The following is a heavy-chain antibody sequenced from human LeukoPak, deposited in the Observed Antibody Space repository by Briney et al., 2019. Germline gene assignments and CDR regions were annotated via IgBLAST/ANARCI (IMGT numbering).Heavy chain of an antibody. Sequence: SGTLSLTCAVSGSSISSSNWWSWVRQPPGKGLEWIGEIYHSGSTNYNPSLKSRVTISVDKSKNQFSLKLSSVTAADTAVYYCARGLLWFGELNFDYWGQGTLVTVSS. J-gene: IGHJ4*02. CDR1: GSSISSSNW. CDR3: ARGLLWFGELNFDY. V-gene: IGHV4-4*02. D-gene: IGHD3-10*01. CDR2: IYHSGST.